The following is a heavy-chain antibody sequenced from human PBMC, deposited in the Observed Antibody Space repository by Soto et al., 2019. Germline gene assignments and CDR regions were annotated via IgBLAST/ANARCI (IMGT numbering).Heavy chain of an antibody. V-gene: IGHV4-39*01. CDR2: FYYSGSP. CDR3: ARLRGGFENGDSLDY. J-gene: IGHJ4*02. D-gene: IGHD4-17*01. Sequence: SETLSLTCPVSGDSISSSSHYWAWNRQPPGKGLEWIGGFYYSGSPYYNPSLESRVTIFVDTSRNQFSLNLGSVTAADSAIYYCARLRGGFENGDSLDYWGQGTLVTAPQ. CDR1: GDSISSSSHY.